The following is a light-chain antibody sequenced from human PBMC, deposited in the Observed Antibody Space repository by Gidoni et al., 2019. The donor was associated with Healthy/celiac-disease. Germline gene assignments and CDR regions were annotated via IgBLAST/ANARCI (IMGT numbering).Light chain of an antibody. J-gene: IGLJ2*01. CDR2: QDS. CDR3: QAWDSSTAV. V-gene: IGLV3-1*01. Sequence: SSELTQPPSVSVSPGQTAIITCSGDKLGDKYACWYQQKPGQSPVLVIYQDSKRPSGIPERFSGSNSGNTATLTISGTQAMDEADYYCQAWDSSTAVFGGGTKLTVL. CDR1: KLGDKY.